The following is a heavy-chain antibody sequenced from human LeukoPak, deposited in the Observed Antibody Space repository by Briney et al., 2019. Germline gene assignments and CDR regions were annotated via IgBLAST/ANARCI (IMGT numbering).Heavy chain of an antibody. Sequence: GGSLRLSCAASGFTFSDYYMSWVRQAPGKGLEWVGRIKSTADGGTPGHAAPVKDRFTISRDDSKNTLFLQMNSLKTEDTAVYYCTRARSYYGMDVWGQGTTVTVSS. J-gene: IGHJ6*02. CDR1: GFTFSDYY. CDR2: IKSTADGGTP. CDR3: TRARSYYGMDV. V-gene: IGHV3-15*01.